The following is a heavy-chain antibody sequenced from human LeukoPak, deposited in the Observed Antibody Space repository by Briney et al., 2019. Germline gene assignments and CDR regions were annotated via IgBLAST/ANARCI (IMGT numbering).Heavy chain of an antibody. V-gene: IGHV3-23*01. CDR3: AKPTYSGSYYPADY. CDR1: GFTFSSYS. CDR2: ISGSGGST. Sequence: GGSLRLSCAASGFTFSSYSMSWVRQAPGKGLEWVSAISGSGGSTYYADSVKGRFTISRDNSKNTLYLQMNSLRAEDTAVYYCAKPTYSGSYYPADYWGQGTLVTVSS. J-gene: IGHJ4*02. D-gene: IGHD1-26*01.